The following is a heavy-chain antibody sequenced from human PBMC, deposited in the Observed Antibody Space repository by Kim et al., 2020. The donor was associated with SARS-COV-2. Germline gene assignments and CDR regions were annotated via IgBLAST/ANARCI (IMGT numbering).Heavy chain of an antibody. CDR1: GGSISSYY. CDR3: ARTGCYSGYDSHYYFDY. V-gene: IGHV4-59*01. Sequence: SETLSLTCTVSGGSISSYYWSWIRPPPGKGLEWIGYIYYSGSTNYNPSLKSRVTISVDTSKNQFSLKLSSVTAAATAVYICARTGCYSGYDSHYYFDYRG. D-gene: IGHD5-12*01. J-gene: IGHJ4*01. CDR2: IYYSGST.